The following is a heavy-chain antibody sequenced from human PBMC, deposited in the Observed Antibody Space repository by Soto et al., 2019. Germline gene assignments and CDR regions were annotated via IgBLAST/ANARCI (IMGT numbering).Heavy chain of an antibody. Sequence: ASVKVSCKASGYTFTSYGFSWVRQAPGQGLEWMGWIGPYTGVTNYAQKLQGRVTMTTDTSTSTAYMELRSLRAEDAAVYYCAKLGSGSGWLSRVDYWGQGTLVTVSS. J-gene: IGHJ4*02. D-gene: IGHD6-19*01. CDR3: AKLGSGSGWLSRVDY. CDR1: GYTFTSYG. V-gene: IGHV1-18*01. CDR2: IGPYTGVT.